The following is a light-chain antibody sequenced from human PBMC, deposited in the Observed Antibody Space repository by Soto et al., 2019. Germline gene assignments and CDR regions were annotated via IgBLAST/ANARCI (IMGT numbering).Light chain of an antibody. CDR3: SSYTGSSTPLV. CDR1: SSDVGGYNY. CDR2: DVS. V-gene: IGLV2-14*01. Sequence: QSALTQPASVSGSPGQSITISCTGTSSDVGGYNYVSWYQQHPGKAPKLMIYDVSNRPSGVSNRFSGSKSGNTASLTISGLQAEDEAYYYCSSYTGSSTPLVFGGGTKVTVL. J-gene: IGLJ2*01.